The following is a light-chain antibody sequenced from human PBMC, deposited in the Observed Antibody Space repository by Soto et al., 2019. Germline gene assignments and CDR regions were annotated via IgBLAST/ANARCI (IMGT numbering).Light chain of an antibody. CDR1: QGISNY. CDR3: QQLNAYPHS. J-gene: IGKJ4*01. V-gene: IGKV1-9*01. CDR2: GAS. Sequence: DIQLTQSPSFLSASVGDRVTITCRASQGISNYLAWYLQKPGKAPKLLISGASTLQSGVPSRFSSSGSGTEFTLTVSSLQPEDFATYYCQQLNAYPHSFGGGTKVDIK.